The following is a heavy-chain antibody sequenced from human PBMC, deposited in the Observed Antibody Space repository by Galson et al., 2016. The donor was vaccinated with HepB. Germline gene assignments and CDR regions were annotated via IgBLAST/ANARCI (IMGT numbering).Heavy chain of an antibody. Sequence: QSGAEVKKPGESLKISCKGSGYSFINFWIGWVRQMPGKGLEWMGLIYPGDSDTRYSPSFQGQVTISVDKSIRTVYLQWNSLKASDTAMYYCAREGSFSNGLDPWGQGTLVTVSS. D-gene: IGHD6-13*01. CDR2: IYPGDSDT. CDR3: AREGSFSNGLDP. J-gene: IGHJ5*02. V-gene: IGHV5-51*01. CDR1: GYSFINFW.